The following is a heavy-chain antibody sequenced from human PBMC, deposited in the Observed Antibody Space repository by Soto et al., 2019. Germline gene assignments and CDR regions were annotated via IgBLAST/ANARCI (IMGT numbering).Heavy chain of an antibody. D-gene: IGHD3-9*01. CDR1: GVTFSDHY. CDR2: ISSSSSTI. Sequence: GGSLRLSCAASGVTFSDHYMNGVRQAPGKGLEWVSYISSSSSTIYYADSVKGRFTISRDNAKNSLYLQMNSLRDEDTAVYYIARGVYDILTGPEALSGRAFWGKGPTVTVSS. V-gene: IGHV3-48*02. CDR3: ARGVYDILTGPEALSGRAF. J-gene: IGHJ6*04.